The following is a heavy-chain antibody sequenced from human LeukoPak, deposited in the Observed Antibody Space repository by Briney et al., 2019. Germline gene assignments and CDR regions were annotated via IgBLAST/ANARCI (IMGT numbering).Heavy chain of an antibody. D-gene: IGHD3-16*01. J-gene: IGHJ5*02. CDR1: GFTFSNYG. V-gene: IGHV3-30*02. CDR3: AKDQDYFDP. Sequence: GGSLRLSCAASGFTFSNYGMHWVRQAPGKGLVWVAFLRYDGSNEYYADSVKGRFTISRDNSKSTLYLQMNSLRAEDTAVYYCAKDQDYFDPWGQGTLVTVSS. CDR2: LRYDGSNE.